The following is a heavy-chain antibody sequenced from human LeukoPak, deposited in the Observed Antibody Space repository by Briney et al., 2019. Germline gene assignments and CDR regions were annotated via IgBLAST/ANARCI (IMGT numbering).Heavy chain of an antibody. J-gene: IGHJ4*02. CDR3: ARHDFWSGKLDY. CDR1: GFTFSDHY. Sequence: GGSLRLSCAASGFTFSDHYMDWVRQAPGKGLEWVGRTRNKPNNYATEYAASVRGRFIISRDDSRNSLYLQMNSLKTEDTAVYYCARHDFWSGKLDYWGQGTLVTVSS. V-gene: IGHV3-72*01. CDR2: TRNKPNNYAT. D-gene: IGHD3-3*01.